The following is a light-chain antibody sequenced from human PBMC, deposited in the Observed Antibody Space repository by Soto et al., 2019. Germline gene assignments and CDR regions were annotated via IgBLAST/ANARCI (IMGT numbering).Light chain of an antibody. CDR3: QQYKSYPWT. CDR1: ESLIGW. V-gene: IGKV1-5*01. J-gene: IGKJ1*01. Sequence: DIQLTQSPSTLSASVGDTVTISCRASESLIGWLAWYKQRPGSAPKLLIYDASSLEGGVPSRLTADGSGTEFSLTIASLQPDDFGTYYCQQYKSYPWTFGQGTKVDLK. CDR2: DAS.